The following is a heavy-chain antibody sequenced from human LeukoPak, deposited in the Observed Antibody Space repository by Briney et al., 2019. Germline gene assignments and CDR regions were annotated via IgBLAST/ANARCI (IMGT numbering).Heavy chain of an antibody. CDR2: ISSSSSYI. CDR1: GFTFSSYS. J-gene: IGHJ4*02. CDR3: ARDLWDGDYVLDN. V-gene: IGHV3-21*01. Sequence: PGGSLRLSCAASGFTFSSYSMNWVRQAPGKGLEWVSSISSSSSYIYYADSVKGRFTISRDNAKNSLYLQMNSLRAEDTAVYYCARDLWDGDYVLDNWGQGTLVTVSS. D-gene: IGHD4-17*01.